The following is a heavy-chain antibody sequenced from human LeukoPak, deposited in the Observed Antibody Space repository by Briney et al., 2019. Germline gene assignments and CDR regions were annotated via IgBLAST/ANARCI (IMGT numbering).Heavy chain of an antibody. J-gene: IGHJ4*02. CDR2: ISSSSSYI. Sequence: GGSLRLSCAASGFTFSSYSMNWVRQAPGKGLEWVSSISSSSSYIYYADSVKGRFTISRDNAKNSLYLQMNSLRAEDTAVYYCATKSAPDYYGSPDYWGQGTLDTVSS. CDR3: ATKSAPDYYGSPDY. V-gene: IGHV3-21*01. D-gene: IGHD3-10*01. CDR1: GFTFSSYS.